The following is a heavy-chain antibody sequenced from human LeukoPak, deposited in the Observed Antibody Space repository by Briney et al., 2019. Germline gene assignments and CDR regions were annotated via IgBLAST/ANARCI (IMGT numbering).Heavy chain of an antibody. J-gene: IGHJ4*02. D-gene: IGHD6-19*01. CDR3: ARDLEGAGSGSYYFDY. CDR2: ISGSGGST. CDR1: GFTFSSYA. Sequence: GGSLRLSCAASGFTFSSYAMSWVRQAPGKGLEWVSAISGSGGSTYYADSVKGRFTISRDNSKNTLYLQMNSLRAEDTAVYYCARDLEGAGSGSYYFDYWGQGTLVTVSS. V-gene: IGHV3-23*01.